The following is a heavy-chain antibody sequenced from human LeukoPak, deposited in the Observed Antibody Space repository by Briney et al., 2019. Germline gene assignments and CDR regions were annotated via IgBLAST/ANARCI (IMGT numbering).Heavy chain of an antibody. J-gene: IGHJ4*02. CDR3: AKGLTYPKANDY. CDR2: ISYDGSNK. Sequence: GGSLRLSCAASGFTFSSYGMHWVRQAPGKGLEWVAVISYDGSNKYYADSVKGRFTISRDNSKNTLYLQMNSLRAEDTAVYYCAKGLTYPKANDYWGQGTLVTVSS. V-gene: IGHV3-30*18. CDR1: GFTFSSYG. D-gene: IGHD1-26*01.